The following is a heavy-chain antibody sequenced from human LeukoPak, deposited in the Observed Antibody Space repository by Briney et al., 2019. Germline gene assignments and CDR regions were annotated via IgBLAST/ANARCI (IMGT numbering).Heavy chain of an antibody. Sequence: GGSLRLSCTVSGFTFGDYAMNWFRQAPGKGLEWVAFIRYDGSNKYYADSVKGRFTISRDNSKNTLYLQMNSLRGEDTAVYYCAKDGDTMSGTYYYDMDVWGKGTTVTIS. D-gene: IGHD1-26*01. CDR2: IRYDGSNK. CDR3: AKDGDTMSGTYYYDMDV. CDR1: GFTFGDYA. V-gene: IGHV3-30*02. J-gene: IGHJ6*03.